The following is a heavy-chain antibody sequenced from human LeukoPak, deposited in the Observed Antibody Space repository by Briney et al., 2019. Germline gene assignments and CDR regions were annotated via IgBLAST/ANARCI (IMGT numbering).Heavy chain of an antibody. D-gene: IGHD6-19*01. CDR3: ARGRAYRIAVAGTRFDP. V-gene: IGHV4-34*01. Sequence: SETLSLTCAVYGGSFSGYYWSWIRRPPGKGLEWIGENNNSGSTNYNPSLKSRVTISVDTSKNQFSLKLSSVTAADTAVYYCARGRAYRIAVAGTRFDPWGQGTLVTVSS. CDR1: GGSFSGYY. J-gene: IGHJ5*02. CDR2: NNNSGST.